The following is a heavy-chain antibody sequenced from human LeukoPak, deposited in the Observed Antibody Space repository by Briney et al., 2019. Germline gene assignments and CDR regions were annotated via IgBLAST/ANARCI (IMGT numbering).Heavy chain of an antibody. CDR2: NYKSGST. J-gene: IGHJ6*03. D-gene: IGHD3-16*01. Sequence: PSETLSLTCSVSDGSISTHYWTWIRQPPGKGLEWIGYNYKSGSTKYNPFLKSRVSFSLDTTKNQLSLKLTSVTAADTAVYYCARGGVGYYYMDVWGKGTTVIVSS. CDR1: DGSISTHY. CDR3: ARGGVGYYYMDV. V-gene: IGHV4-59*11.